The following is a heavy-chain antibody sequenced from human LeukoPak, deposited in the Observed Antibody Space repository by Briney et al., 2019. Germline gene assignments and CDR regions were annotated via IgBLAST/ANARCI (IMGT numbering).Heavy chain of an antibody. V-gene: IGHV4-39*01. D-gene: IGHD5-12*01. CDR3: ARLGEYSGYDY. CDR1: GGSLSSGSYY. Sequence: KPSETLSLTCTVSGGSLSSGSYYWDWIRQPSGKGLEWIGGIYYSGITHYSPSLKSRVTISVDTSKNQFSLKLSSVTAADTALYYCARLGEYSGYDYWGQGTLVTVSS. J-gene: IGHJ4*02. CDR2: IYYSGIT.